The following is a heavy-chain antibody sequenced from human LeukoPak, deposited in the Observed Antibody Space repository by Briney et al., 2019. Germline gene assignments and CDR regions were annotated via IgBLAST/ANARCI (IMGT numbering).Heavy chain of an antibody. CDR2: MNPNSGDT. CDR1: GYTFAAYY. V-gene: IGHV1-2*02. CDR3: ARFSVVAGTANDY. Sequence: ASVKVSCKASGYTFAAYYMHWVRQAPGQGLEWMGWMNPNSGDTNYAQKFQGRVTMTRDTSINTAHMELSSLTSDDTAVYYCARFSVVAGTANDYWGQGALVTVSS. D-gene: IGHD6-19*01. J-gene: IGHJ4*02.